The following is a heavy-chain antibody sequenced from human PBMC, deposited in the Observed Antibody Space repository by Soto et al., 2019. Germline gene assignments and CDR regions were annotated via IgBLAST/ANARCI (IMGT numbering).Heavy chain of an antibody. CDR2: ISNDGSKQ. J-gene: IGHJ4*02. CDR1: GFAFSNYG. D-gene: IGHD3-3*01. V-gene: IGHV3-30*18. Sequence: QVQVVESGGDAVQPGRSLRLSCAASGFAFSNYGMHWVRQAPGKGLEWVAVISNDGSKQYYGDSVKGRFTISRDNSKSTVYLQMNSLRAEDTAVYFCAKSTLYYTNVGCYVLDYGGQGTLVTVSS. CDR3: AKSTLYYTNVGCYVLDY.